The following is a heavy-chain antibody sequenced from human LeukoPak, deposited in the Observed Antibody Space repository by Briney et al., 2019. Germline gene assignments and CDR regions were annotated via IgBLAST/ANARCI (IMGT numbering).Heavy chain of an antibody. V-gene: IGHV4-4*02. CDR3: AVYILQRGNTVGDS. CDR2: VPDGGAT. CDR1: AGSITSSRW. D-gene: IGHD2-21*01. Sequence: PSETLSLTCAVSAGSITSSRWWNWVRQPPGKGLEWIGEVPDGGATKYNPSLKGRVTISVDKSRTQIFLRLNSVTAADTAMYYCAVYILQRGNTVGDSWGQGSLVIVSS. J-gene: IGHJ4*02.